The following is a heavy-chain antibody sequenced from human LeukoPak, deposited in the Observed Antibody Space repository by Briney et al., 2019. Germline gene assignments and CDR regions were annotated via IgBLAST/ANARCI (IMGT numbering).Heavy chain of an antibody. V-gene: IGHV3-43*02. D-gene: IGHD4-17*01. CDR1: GFTFDDYA. Sequence: PGGSLRLSCAASGFTFDDYAMHWVRQAPGKGLEWVSLISGDGGSTYYADSVKGRFTISRDDAKNSLYLQMNSLRDEDTAVYYCARDRHGDYSNDYWGQGTLVTVSS. J-gene: IGHJ4*02. CDR3: ARDRHGDYSNDY. CDR2: ISGDGGST.